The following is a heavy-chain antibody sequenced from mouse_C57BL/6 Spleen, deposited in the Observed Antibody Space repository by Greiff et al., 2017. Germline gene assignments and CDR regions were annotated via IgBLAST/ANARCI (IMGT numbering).Heavy chain of an antibody. CDR2: ITYSGST. V-gene: IGHV3-1*01. CDR1: GYSITSGYD. Sequence: EVKLMESGPGMVKPSQSLSLTCTVTGYSITSGYDWHWIRHFPGNKLEWMGYITYSGSTNYNPSLKSRISITHDTSKKHFFLKLNSVTTEDTATDYCARDQGLGRFAYWGPGTLVTVSA. CDR3: ARDQGLGRFAY. J-gene: IGHJ3*01. D-gene: IGHD3-1*01.